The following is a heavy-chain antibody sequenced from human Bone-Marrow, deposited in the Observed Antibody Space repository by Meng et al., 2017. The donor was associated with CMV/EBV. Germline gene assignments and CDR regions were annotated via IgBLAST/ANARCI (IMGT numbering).Heavy chain of an antibody. J-gene: IGHJ4*02. D-gene: IGHD5-24*01. CDR1: GFTFSSYS. CDR2: ISSSSSYI. Sequence: GESLKISCAASGFTFSSYSMNWVRQAPGKGLEWVSSISSSSSYIYYADSVKGRFTISRDNAKNSLYLQMNSLRAEDTAVYYCARDRRPRDGYILYYFDYWGQGTLVTVSS. CDR3: ARDRRPRDGYILYYFDY. V-gene: IGHV3-21*01.